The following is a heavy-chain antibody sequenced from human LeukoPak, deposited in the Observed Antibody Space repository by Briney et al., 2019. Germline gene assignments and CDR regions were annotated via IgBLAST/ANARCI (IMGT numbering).Heavy chain of an antibody. CDR2: ISSSSSYI. CDR1: GFTFSSYS. Sequence: GGSLRLSCAASGFTFSSYSMNWVRQAPGKGLEWVSSISSSSSYIYYADSVKGRFTISRDNAKNSLYLQMNGLRAEDTAVYYCARAVGNYDSFDYWGQGTLVTVSS. V-gene: IGHV3-21*01. CDR3: ARAVGNYDSFDY. J-gene: IGHJ4*02. D-gene: IGHD3-22*01.